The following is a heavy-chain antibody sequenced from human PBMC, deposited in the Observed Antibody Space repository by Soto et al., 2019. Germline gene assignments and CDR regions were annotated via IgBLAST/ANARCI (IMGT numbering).Heavy chain of an antibody. J-gene: IGHJ3*02. Sequence: VQLVQSGAEVKKPGSSVKVSCKASGGTFSSYAISWVRQAPGQGLEWMGGIIPIFGTANYAQKFQGRVTITADESTSTAYMELSSLRSEDTAVYYCARVRGDYDFWSGWTFDIWGQGTMVTVSS. V-gene: IGHV1-69*01. CDR3: ARVRGDYDFWSGWTFDI. CDR1: GGTFSSYA. D-gene: IGHD3-3*01. CDR2: IIPIFGTA.